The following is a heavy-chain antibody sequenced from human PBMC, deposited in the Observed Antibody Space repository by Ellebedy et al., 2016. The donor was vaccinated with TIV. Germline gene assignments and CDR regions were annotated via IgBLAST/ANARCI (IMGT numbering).Heavy chain of an antibody. CDR2: IYYSGST. J-gene: IGHJ1*01. CDR3: ARGEHIGVVTAKKGAEYFQH. Sequence: SETLSLTCTVSGGSFTSYYWSWVRQPPGKGLEWIGYIYYSGSTNYNPSLKSRVTMSVDTSKNQFSLTLTSVTAADTAVYYFARGEHIGVVTAKKGAEYFQHWGQGTLVTVSS. D-gene: IGHD2-21*02. CDR1: GGSFTSYY. V-gene: IGHV4-59*12.